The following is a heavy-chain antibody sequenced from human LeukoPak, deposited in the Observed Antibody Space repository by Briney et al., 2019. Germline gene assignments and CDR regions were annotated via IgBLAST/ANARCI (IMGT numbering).Heavy chain of an antibody. D-gene: IGHD5-24*01. Sequence: GESLKISCKGSGYSFTSYWIGWVRQMPGKGLEWMGIIYPGDSDTRYSPSFQGQVTISADKSISTAYLQWSSLKASDTAIYYCARTDGGYNRGDAFDIWGQGTMVTVSS. CDR1: GYSFTSYW. CDR2: IYPGDSDT. J-gene: IGHJ3*02. CDR3: ARTDGGYNRGDAFDI. V-gene: IGHV5-51*01.